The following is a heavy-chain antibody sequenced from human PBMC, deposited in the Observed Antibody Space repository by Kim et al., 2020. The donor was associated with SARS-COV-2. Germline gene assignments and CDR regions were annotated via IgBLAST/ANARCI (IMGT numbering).Heavy chain of an antibody. D-gene: IGHD3-10*01. J-gene: IGHJ6*02. Sequence: SRVTISVDTSKNQFSLKLSSVTAADTAVYYCARGLMVRGVITYYYYGMDVWGQGTTVTVSS. CDR3: ARGLMVRGVITYYYYGMDV. V-gene: IGHV4-34*01.